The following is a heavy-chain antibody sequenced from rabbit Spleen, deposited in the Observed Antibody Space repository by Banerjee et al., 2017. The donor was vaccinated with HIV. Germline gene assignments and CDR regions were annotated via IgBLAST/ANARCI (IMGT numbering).Heavy chain of an antibody. Sequence: QEQLEESGGDLVKPGTSLTLTCKASGLDFSSSYWICWVRQAPGKGLDWIACIYNGDGSTYYASWAEGRFTISKTSSTMVTLQMTSLTAADTATYFCATRANYSWTRLDLWGQGTLVTVS. CDR2: IYNGDGST. CDR3: ATRANYSWTRLDL. V-gene: IGHV1S45*01. CDR1: GLDFSSSYW. J-gene: IGHJ3*01. D-gene: IGHD6-1*01.